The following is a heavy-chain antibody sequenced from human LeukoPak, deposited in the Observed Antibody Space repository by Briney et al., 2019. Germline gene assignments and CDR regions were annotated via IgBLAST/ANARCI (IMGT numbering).Heavy chain of an antibody. CDR1: GFTFSSYS. J-gene: IGHJ4*02. CDR2: IGSGGGSR. D-gene: IGHD5-24*01. Sequence: GGSLRLSCSASGFTFSSYSIDWVRQAPGKGLKWVSFIGSGGGSRSYADSVKGRFTVSRDNAENSLYLQMNGLRVEDTAVYFCARGEQKATITGLDSWGQGTLVTVSS. CDR3: ARGEQKATITGLDS. V-gene: IGHV3-21*06.